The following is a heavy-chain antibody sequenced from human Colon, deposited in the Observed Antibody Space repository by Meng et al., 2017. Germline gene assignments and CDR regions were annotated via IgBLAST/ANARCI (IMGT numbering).Heavy chain of an antibody. CDR3: ARGGAEYYDRGGYEFEH. CDR2: IYTSGHT. CDR1: GASVSSGDNY. D-gene: IGHD3-22*01. Sequence: SETLSLTCTVSGASVSSGDNYWSWVRQPAGKGLEWIGRIYTSGHTNYNPSLKSRLTISLETSKNQFSLKLSSVTAADTAIYFCARGGAEYYDRGGYEFEHWGQGTLVTVSS. J-gene: IGHJ4*02. V-gene: IGHV4-61*02.